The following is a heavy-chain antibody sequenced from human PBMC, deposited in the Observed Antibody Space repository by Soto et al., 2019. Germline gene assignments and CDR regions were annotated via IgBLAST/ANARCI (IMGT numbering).Heavy chain of an antibody. CDR1: GGSIDNSHSF. CDR3: LTRGKAAPCHTEFDS. D-gene: IGHD3-16*01. CDR2: VYSSGGT. V-gene: IGHV4-39*01. Sequence: PSETLSLTCDFSGGSIDNSHSFWGWVRPPTGGGLEFFGSVYSSGGTYYNPSLKSCVTVTVDTSKNQVSPRVRPVTVAETVVYYCLTRGKAAPCHTEFDSWGQGTVATVSS. J-gene: IGHJ4*02.